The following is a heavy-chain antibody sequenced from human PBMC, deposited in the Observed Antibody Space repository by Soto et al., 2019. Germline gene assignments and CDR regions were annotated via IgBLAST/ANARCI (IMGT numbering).Heavy chain of an antibody. CDR3: APPTGGGGY. V-gene: IGHV3-53*01. CDR2: IYSGGYT. D-gene: IGHD3-10*01. Sequence: EVQLVESGGGLIQPGGSLRLSCAVSGFTVSNNYMSWVRQAPGKGLEGVSVIYSGGYTAYGDSVKGRFTISRDNSKNTLDLQKKTPRAAAPPVHYGAPPTGGGGYWGQGTLVTVSS. J-gene: IGHJ4*02. CDR1: GFTVSNNY.